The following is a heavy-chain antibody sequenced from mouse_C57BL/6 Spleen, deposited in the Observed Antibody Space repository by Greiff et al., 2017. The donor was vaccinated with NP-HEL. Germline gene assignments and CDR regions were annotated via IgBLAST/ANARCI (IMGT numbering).Heavy chain of an antibody. CDR2: IDPETGGT. V-gene: IGHV1-15*01. D-gene: IGHD1-1*01. Sequence: QVQLQQSGAELVRPGASVTLSCKASGYTFTDYEMHWVKQTPVHGLEWIGAIDPETGGTAYNQKFKGKAILTADKSSSTAYMELRSLTSEDSAVYYCTRLYGSSYWYFDVWGTGTTVTVSS. J-gene: IGHJ1*03. CDR3: TRLYGSSYWYFDV. CDR1: GYTFTDYE.